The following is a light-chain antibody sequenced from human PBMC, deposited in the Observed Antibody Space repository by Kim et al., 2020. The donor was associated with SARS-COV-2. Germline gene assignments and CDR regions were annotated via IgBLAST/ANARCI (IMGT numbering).Light chain of an antibody. CDR2: GKN. Sequence: SSELTQDPAVSVALGQTVRITFQGDSLRSYYASWYQQKPGQAPVLVIYGKNNRPSGIPDRFSGSSSGNTASLTITGAKAEDEAEYFGNSRDSSGNHPDVFGTGTKVTVL. CDR3: NSRDSSGNHPDV. J-gene: IGLJ1*01. CDR1: SLRSYY. V-gene: IGLV3-19*01.